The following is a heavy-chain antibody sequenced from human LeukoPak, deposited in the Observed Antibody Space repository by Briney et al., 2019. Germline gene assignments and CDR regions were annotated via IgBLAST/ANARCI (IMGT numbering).Heavy chain of an antibody. V-gene: IGHV3-48*04. CDR3: ARDPESDPDY. Sequence: GGSLRLSCAASGFTFSSYNMNRVRQAPGKGLECVSYITSSGTTIYYADSVKGRFSISRDNAKNSLYLQMNSLRAEDTAVYYCARDPESDPDYWGQGTLVTVSS. J-gene: IGHJ4*02. CDR2: ITSSGTTI. CDR1: GFTFSSYN.